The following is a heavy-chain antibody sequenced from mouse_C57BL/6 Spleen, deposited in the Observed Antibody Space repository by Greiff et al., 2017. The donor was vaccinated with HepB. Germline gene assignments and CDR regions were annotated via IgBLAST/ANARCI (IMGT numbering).Heavy chain of an antibody. V-gene: IGHV2-9-1*01. D-gene: IGHD2-5*01. CDR2: IWTGGGT. CDR1: GFSLTSYA. CDR3: ARGHYSNYDYAMDY. J-gene: IGHJ4*01. Sequence: VMLVESGPGLVAPSQSLSITCTVSGFSLTSYAISWVRQPPGKGLEWLGVIWTGGGTNYNSALKSRLSISKDNSKSQVFLKMNSLQTDDTARYYCARGHYSNYDYAMDYWGQGTSVTVSS.